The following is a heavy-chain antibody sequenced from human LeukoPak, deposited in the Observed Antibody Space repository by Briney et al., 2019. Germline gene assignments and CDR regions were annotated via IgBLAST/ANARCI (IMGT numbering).Heavy chain of an antibody. CDR2: ISGSGGSA. V-gene: IGHV3-23*01. CDR3: ATNYYDSSRAASDY. J-gene: IGHJ4*02. CDR1: GITLSNYA. Sequence: GGSLRLSCAASGITLSNYAMNWVRRAPGKGLEWVSTISGSGGSAYYVDSVKGRFTISRDNSRNTLYLQMNSLRAEDTAVYYCATNYYDSSRAASDYWGQGTLVTVSS. D-gene: IGHD3-22*01.